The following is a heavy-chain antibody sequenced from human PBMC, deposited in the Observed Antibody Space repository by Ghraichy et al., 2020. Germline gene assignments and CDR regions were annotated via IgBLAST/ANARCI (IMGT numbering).Heavy chain of an antibody. CDR3: ATFLAAAGTLVYYYYYGMDV. V-gene: IGHV3-15*01. Sequence: GGSLRLSCAASGFTCSNAWMSWVRQAPGKGLEWVGRIKSKTDGGTTDYAAPVKGRFTISRDDSKNTLSLQMNSLKTEDTAVYYCATFLAAAGTLVYYYYYGMDVWGQGTSVTVSS. J-gene: IGHJ6*02. CDR2: IKSKTDGGTT. CDR1: GFTCSNAW. D-gene: IGHD6-13*01.